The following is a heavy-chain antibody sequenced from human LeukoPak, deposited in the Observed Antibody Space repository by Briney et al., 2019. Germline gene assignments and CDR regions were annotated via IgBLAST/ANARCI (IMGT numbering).Heavy chain of an antibody. Sequence: SRTLSLTCAISGDSVSSNSAAWNWIRQSPSRGLEWLGRTYYRSKWYNDYAVSVKSRITINPDTSKNQFSLQRNSVTPEDTAVYYCTRGGWELLSHYWYFDLWGRGTLVTVSS. J-gene: IGHJ2*01. V-gene: IGHV6-1*01. CDR1: GDSVSSNSAA. CDR3: TRGGWELLSHYWYFDL. CDR2: TYYRSKWYN. D-gene: IGHD1-26*01.